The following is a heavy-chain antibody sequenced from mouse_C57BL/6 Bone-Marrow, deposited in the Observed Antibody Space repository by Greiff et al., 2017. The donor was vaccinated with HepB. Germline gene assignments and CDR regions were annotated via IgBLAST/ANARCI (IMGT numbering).Heavy chain of an antibody. J-gene: IGHJ1*03. D-gene: IGHD1-1*01. CDR3: ARHEGGSSLGGYFDV. CDR1: GFTFSDYY. V-gene: IGHV5-12*01. Sequence: EVMLVESGGGLVQPGGSLKLSCAASGFTFSDYYMYWVRQTPEKRLEWVAYISNGGGSTYYPDTVKGRFTISSDNAKNTLYLQMSRLKSEDTAMYYCARHEGGSSLGGYFDVWGTGTTVTVSS. CDR2: ISNGGGST.